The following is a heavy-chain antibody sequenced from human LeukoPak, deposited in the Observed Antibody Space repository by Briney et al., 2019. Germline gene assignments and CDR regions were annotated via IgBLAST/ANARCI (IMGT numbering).Heavy chain of an antibody. Sequence: ASVKVSCKASGYTFTGYYMHWVRQAPGQWLEWMGWINPNSGGTNYAQKFQGRVTMTRDTSISTAYMELSRLRSDDTAVYYCARVYVWGSQIDYWGQGTLVTVSS. CDR2: INPNSGGT. CDR1: GYTFTGYY. D-gene: IGHD3-16*01. J-gene: IGHJ4*02. CDR3: ARVYVWGSQIDY. V-gene: IGHV1-2*02.